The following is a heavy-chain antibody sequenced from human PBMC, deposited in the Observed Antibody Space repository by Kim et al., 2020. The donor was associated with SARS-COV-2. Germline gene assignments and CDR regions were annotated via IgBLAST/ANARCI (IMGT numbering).Heavy chain of an antibody. CDR2: INSDGSST. D-gene: IGHD3-9*01. J-gene: IGHJ4*02. CDR3: ARPTQLRYFDWLSPGACC. Sequence: GGSLRLSCAASGFTFSSYWMHWVRQAPGKGLVWVSRINSDGSSTSYADSVKGRFTISRDNAKNTLYLQMNSLRAEDTAVYYCARPTQLRYFDWLSPGACCWGQGTLVTVSS. CDR1: GFTFSSYW. V-gene: IGHV3-74*01.